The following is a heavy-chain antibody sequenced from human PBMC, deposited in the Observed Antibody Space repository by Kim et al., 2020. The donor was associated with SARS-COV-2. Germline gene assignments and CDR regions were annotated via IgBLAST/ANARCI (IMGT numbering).Heavy chain of an antibody. V-gene: IGHV4-31*11. CDR3: TREISAAGLNWFDP. Sequence: SETLSLTCAVSGDSINSGGYFWSWVRQRPGKGLEWIGYIHYSGDTYYNAPPKSRVTMSIDTSRNQFSLTLNSMTAADTAVYYCTREISAAGLNWFDPWGHGAQVTVSS. CDR1: GDSINSGGYF. D-gene: IGHD6-13*01. J-gene: IGHJ5*02. CDR2: IHYSGDT.